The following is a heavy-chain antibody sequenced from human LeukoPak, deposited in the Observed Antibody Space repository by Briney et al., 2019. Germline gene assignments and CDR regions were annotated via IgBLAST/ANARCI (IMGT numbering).Heavy chain of an antibody. Sequence: SETLSLTCTVSGGSISSYYWSWIRQPPGKGLEWIGYIYYSGSTNYNPSLKSRVTISVDTSKNQFSLKLSSVTAADTAVYYCAGDGPGYYDSSGYYTNWFDPWGQGTLVTVSS. CDR3: AGDGPGYYDSSGYYTNWFDP. D-gene: IGHD3-22*01. J-gene: IGHJ5*02. CDR1: GGSISSYY. CDR2: IYYSGST. V-gene: IGHV4-59*01.